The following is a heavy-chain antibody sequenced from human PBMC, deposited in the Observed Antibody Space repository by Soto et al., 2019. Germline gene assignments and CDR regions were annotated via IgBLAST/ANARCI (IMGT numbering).Heavy chain of an antibody. J-gene: IGHJ4*02. Sequence: GGSLRLSCAASGFTFSSYSMNWVRQAPGKGLEWVSSISSSSSYIYYADSVKGRFTISRDNAKNSLYLQMSSLRAEDTAVYYCARDRARVVKGEFDYWGKGTQVT. D-gene: IGHD3-16*01. CDR3: ARDRARVVKGEFDY. CDR1: GFTFSSYS. CDR2: ISSSSSYI. V-gene: IGHV3-21*01.